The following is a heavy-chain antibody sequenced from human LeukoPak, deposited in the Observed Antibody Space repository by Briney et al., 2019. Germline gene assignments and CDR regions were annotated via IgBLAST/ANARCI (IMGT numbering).Heavy chain of an antibody. D-gene: IGHD3-10*01. Sequence: QPSETLSLTCAVYGGSFSGYYWSWIRQPPGKGLEWVSAISGSGGSTYYADSVKGRFTISRDNSKNTLYLQMNSLRAEDTAVYYCAKTGVTMDFDYWGQGTLVTVSS. CDR2: ISGSGGST. CDR1: GGSFSGYY. V-gene: IGHV3-23*01. CDR3: AKTGVTMDFDY. J-gene: IGHJ4*02.